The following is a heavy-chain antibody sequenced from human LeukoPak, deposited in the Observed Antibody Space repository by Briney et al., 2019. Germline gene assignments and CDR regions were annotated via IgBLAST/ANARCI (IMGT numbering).Heavy chain of an antibody. CDR2: ITRGSIYT. CDR3: AKGGGDIVVADHEGTDAFDI. J-gene: IGHJ3*02. CDR1: GFTVSSNY. D-gene: IGHD2-21*01. Sequence: PGGSLRLSCAASGFTVSSNYMSWVRQTPGKGLEWVSSITRGSIYTFYADSVKGRFTISRDNAKNSLSLQMNSLRAEDTAVYYCAKGGGDIVVADHEGTDAFDIWGQGTMVTVSS. V-gene: IGHV3-21*04.